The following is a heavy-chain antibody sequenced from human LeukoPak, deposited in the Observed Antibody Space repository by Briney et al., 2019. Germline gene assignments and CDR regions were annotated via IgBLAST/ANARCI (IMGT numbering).Heavy chain of an antibody. Sequence: PSETLSLTCTVSGGSVSSGSYYWSWIRQPPGKGLEWIGYIYYSGSTNYNPSLKSRVTISVDMSKNQFSLKLSSVTAADTAVYYCARDFSGIDCTSTSCSRGWFDPWGQGTLVTVSS. J-gene: IGHJ5*02. CDR2: IYYSGST. CDR1: GGSVSSGSYY. V-gene: IGHV4-61*01. CDR3: ARDFSGIDCTSTSCSRGWFDP. D-gene: IGHD2-2*01.